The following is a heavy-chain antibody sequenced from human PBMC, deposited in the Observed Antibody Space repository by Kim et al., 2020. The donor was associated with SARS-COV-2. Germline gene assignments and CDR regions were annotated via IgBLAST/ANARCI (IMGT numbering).Heavy chain of an antibody. J-gene: IGHJ6*02. V-gene: IGHV3-23*01. D-gene: IGHD1-1*01. CDR3: AKDGWHWRYYYGMDV. Sequence: DSVKGRFTISRDNSKNTLYLQMNSLRAEDTAVYYCAKDGWHWRYYYGMDVWGQGTTVTVSS.